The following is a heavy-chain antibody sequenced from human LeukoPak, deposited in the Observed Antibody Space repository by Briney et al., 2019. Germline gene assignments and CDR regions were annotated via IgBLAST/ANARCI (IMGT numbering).Heavy chain of an antibody. CDR3: ARAGVGGPWYFDL. CDR2: IIPILGIA. V-gene: IGHV1-69*04. Sequence: SVKVSCKASGGTFSSYAISWVRQAPGQGLEWMGRIIPILGIANYAQKFQGRVTITADKSTSTAYMELSSLRSEDTAVYYCARAGVGGPWYFDLWGRGTLVTVSS. D-gene: IGHD3-16*01. CDR1: GGTFSSYA. J-gene: IGHJ2*01.